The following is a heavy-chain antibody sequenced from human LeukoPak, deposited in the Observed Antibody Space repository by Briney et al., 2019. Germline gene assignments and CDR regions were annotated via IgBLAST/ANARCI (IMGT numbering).Heavy chain of an antibody. CDR2: ITPSFTTA. Sequence: SVKVSCKASGGTFSTYPFHWVRQAPGQGLEWMGRITPSFTTATYAQKFQGRVTITADKSTSTAYMELSSLRSEDTAVYYCAREGYWGQGTLVTVSS. V-gene: IGHV1-69*06. J-gene: IGHJ4*02. CDR3: AREGY. CDR1: GGTFSTYP.